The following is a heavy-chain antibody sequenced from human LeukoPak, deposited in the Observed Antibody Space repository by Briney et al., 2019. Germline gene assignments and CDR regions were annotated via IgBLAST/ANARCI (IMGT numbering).Heavy chain of an antibody. J-gene: IGHJ4*02. D-gene: IGHD3-10*01. CDR3: VKSSITMVRGVPD. Sequence: GGSLRLSCAASGFTFGSYAMHWVRQAPGKRLEYVSAISSNGGSTYYADSVKGRFTISRDNSKNALYLQMSSLRTEDTAVYYCVKSSITMVRGVPDWSQGTLVTVSS. CDR1: GFTFGSYA. CDR2: ISSNGGST. V-gene: IGHV3-64D*06.